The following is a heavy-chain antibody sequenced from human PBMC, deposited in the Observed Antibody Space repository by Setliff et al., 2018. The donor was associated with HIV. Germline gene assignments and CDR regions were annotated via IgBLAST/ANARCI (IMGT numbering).Heavy chain of an antibody. CDR3: TIGHYRSG. J-gene: IGHJ4*02. CDR1: GFTFSSYW. V-gene: IGHV3-7*03. CDR2: IKEDGSET. Sequence: QPGGSLRLSCAASGFTFSSYWMSWVRQAPGKGLEWVTNIKEDGSETYHVDSVKGRFTISRDNAKNSLFLQMNSLTAEDTAIYYCTIGHYRSGWGQGTQVTVSS. D-gene: IGHD3-10*01.